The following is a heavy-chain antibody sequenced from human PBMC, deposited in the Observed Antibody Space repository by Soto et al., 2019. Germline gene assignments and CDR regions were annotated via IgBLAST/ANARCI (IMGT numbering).Heavy chain of an antibody. CDR3: AKDPVPQGQLWPHDGMDV. CDR2: INEDGSEK. CDR1: GFMFTKHW. D-gene: IGHD5-18*01. J-gene: IGHJ6*02. V-gene: IGHV3-7*01. Sequence: PGGSLRLSCVVSGFMFTKHWMGWVRQVPGKGLEWLANINEDGSEKNYVDSVKGRFTISRDNAKNSLYLQMSSLRAEDTAVYYCAKDPVPQGQLWPHDGMDVWGQGTTVTVSS.